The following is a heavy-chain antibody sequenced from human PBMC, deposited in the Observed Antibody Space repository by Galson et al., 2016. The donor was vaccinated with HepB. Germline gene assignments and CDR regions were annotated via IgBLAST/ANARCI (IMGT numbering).Heavy chain of an antibody. CDR1: GGSISSSSSFY. D-gene: IGHD2-8*02. J-gene: IGHJ5*02. V-gene: IGHV4-39*01. CDR2: FFYGGNT. CDR3: VRSPYCTGGVCYTEAHWFDP. Sequence: SETLSLTCTVSGGSISSSSSFYWGWIRHPPGKGLEWIGSFFYGGNTYYNPSLKSRVTISVDTSKKQFSLKLSSVTAADTAVYYCVRSPYCTGGVCYTEAHWFDPWGQGTLVIVSS.